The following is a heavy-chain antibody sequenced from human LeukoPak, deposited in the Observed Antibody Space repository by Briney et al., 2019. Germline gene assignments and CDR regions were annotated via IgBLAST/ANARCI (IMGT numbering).Heavy chain of an antibody. V-gene: IGHV3-11*04. Sequence: PGGSLRLSCAASGFTFSDYYMSWIRQAPGKGLEWVSYISSSGSTIYYADSVKGRFTISRDNAKNSLFLQMNSLRGEDTAVYYCARDKVGGSMAGSNFDYWGQGTLVTVSS. J-gene: IGHJ4*02. CDR3: ARDKVGGSMAGSNFDY. CDR2: ISSSGSTI. D-gene: IGHD6-19*01. CDR1: GFTFSDYY.